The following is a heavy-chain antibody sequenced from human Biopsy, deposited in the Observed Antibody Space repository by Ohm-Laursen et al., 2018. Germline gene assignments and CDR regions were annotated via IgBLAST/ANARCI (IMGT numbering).Heavy chain of an antibody. V-gene: IGHV1-24*01. CDR2: FAPENGKT. Sequence: ASVKVSCKVSGYTLTELSMHWVRQAPGKGLEWMEGFAPENGKTVYAQNFQARVSMTEDTSTDTAYMELRSLRSEDTAVYYCAADINVWNVNYWGQGTQVTVSS. J-gene: IGHJ4*02. CDR3: AADINVWNVNY. CDR1: GYTLTELS. D-gene: IGHD1-1*01.